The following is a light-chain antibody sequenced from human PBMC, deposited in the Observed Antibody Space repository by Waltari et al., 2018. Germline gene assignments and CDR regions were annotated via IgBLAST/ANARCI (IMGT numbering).Light chain of an antibody. Sequence: QSVLTQPPSASATPGQRVSISCSGRHPNPRRNYLSRYQHPPGPAPKLPIYRNNQRPSRVPDRFSASKYGTSASQAISELRSEDEGIYYCASWDDSHYVFGPGTTVSVL. CDR2: RNN. CDR1: HPNPRRNY. J-gene: IGLJ1*01. CDR3: ASWDDSHYV. V-gene: IGLV1-47*01.